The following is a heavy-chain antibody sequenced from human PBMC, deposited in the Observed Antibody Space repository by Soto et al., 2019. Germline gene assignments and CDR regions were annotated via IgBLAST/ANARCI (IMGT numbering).Heavy chain of an antibody. CDR1: GFTFSSYA. D-gene: IGHD4-4*01. CDR3: AKVKVATVNYYFDY. J-gene: IGHJ4*02. V-gene: IGHV3-23*01. Sequence: EVQLLESGGGLVQPGGSLRLSCAASGFTFSSYAMSWVRQAPGKGLEWVSAISGSGGSTYYADSVKVRFTISRDNSKHAPYLQMNSLRAEDTAVYYCAKVKVATVNYYFDYWGQGTLVTVSS. CDR2: ISGSGGST.